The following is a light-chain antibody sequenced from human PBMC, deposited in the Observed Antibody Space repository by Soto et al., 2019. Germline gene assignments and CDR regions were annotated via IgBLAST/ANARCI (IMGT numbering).Light chain of an antibody. J-gene: IGLJ1*01. CDR3: SSYTSSSTYV. CDR2: EVS. Sequence: LTQPASVSGSPGQSITISCTGTSSDVGGYNYVSWYQQHPGKAPKLMIYEVSNRPSGVSNRFSGSKSGNTASLTISGLQAEDEADYYCSSYTSSSTYVFGVGTKVTVL. V-gene: IGLV2-14*01. CDR1: SSDVGGYNY.